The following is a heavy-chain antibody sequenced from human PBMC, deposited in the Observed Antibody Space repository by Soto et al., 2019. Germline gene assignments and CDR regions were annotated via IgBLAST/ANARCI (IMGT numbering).Heavy chain of an antibody. D-gene: IGHD2-15*01. CDR3: ARVRGRLLRFDP. V-gene: IGHV4-30-4*01. CDR2: IHYSGST. Sequence: PSETLSLTCTVSGGSISSGYYYWSWIRQPPGKGLEWIGYIHYSGSTNYNPSLKSRVTISVDTSKNQFSLKLSSVTAADTAVYYCARVRGRLLRFDPWGQGTLVTVSS. J-gene: IGHJ5*02. CDR1: GGSISSGYYY.